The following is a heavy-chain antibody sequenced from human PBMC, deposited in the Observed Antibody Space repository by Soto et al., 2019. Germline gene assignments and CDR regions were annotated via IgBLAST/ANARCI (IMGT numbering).Heavy chain of an antibody. Sequence: SETLSLTCTVSGGSISSSSYYWCWIRQPPGKGLEWIGSIYYSGSTYYNPSLKSRVTISVDTSKNQFSLKLSSVTAADTAVYYCASGYCISTSCYGPGDWFDPWGQGTLVTVS. V-gene: IGHV4-39*07. CDR1: GGSISSSSYY. CDR3: ASGYCISTSCYGPGDWFDP. J-gene: IGHJ5*02. CDR2: IYYSGST. D-gene: IGHD2-2*03.